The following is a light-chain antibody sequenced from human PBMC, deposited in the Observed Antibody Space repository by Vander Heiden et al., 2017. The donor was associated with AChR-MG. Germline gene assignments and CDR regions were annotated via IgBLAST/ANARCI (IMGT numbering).Light chain of an antibody. CDR3: SSFTGGNTPVL. Sequence: QSALTQPASVSGSPRQSITISCTGTSSDVGAYDYVSWYLQHPGKAPQLIIYDVNIRPSGVSYRFSGSKSGNSASLTISGLQTEDEADYYCSSFTGGNTPVLFGGGTKLTVL. V-gene: IGLV2-14*03. CDR1: SSDVGAYDY. CDR2: DVN. J-gene: IGLJ2*01.